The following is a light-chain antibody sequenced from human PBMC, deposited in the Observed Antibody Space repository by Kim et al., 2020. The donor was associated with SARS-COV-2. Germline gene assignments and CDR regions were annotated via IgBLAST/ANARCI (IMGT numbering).Light chain of an antibody. V-gene: IGLV3-25*03. Sequence: SYELTQPPSVSVSPGQTARITCSGDTLPKQYAYWYQQKPGQAPLLVIYKDSERPSGIPERFSASSSGTTVTLTISGVQAEDEDDYYCQSADSSGPYVIFG. J-gene: IGLJ2*01. CDR3: QSADSSGPYVI. CDR1: TLPKQY. CDR2: KDS.